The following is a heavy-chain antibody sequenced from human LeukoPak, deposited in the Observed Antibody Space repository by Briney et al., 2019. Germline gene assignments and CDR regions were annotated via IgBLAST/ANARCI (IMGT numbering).Heavy chain of an antibody. Sequence: PGESLRLSCAASGFTFSDYYMTWIRQAPGKGLEWISHISSSGNSIYYADSVKGRFTISRDNAKNSLFLQMNSLRDEDTAMYYCARSYSYFDYWGQGTLVTVSS. CDR3: ARSYSYFDY. J-gene: IGHJ4*02. CDR2: ISSSGNSI. V-gene: IGHV3-11*01. D-gene: IGHD4-11*01. CDR1: GFTFSDYY.